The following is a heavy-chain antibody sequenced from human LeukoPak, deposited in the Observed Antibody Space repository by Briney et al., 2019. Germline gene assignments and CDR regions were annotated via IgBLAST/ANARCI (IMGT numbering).Heavy chain of an antibody. D-gene: IGHD3-10*01. V-gene: IGHV4-39*07. CDR2: IYDDGST. CDR3: ARAATKDIIIVRGLDY. CDR1: GGSISSSNYY. Sequence: PSETLSLTCTVSGGSISSSNYYWGWIRQPPGKGLEWIAEIYDDGSTNYNPSLNSRVTISIDKSKNQFSLRLTSMTPADTAVYFCARAATKDIIIVRGLDYWGQGTLVIVSS. J-gene: IGHJ4*02.